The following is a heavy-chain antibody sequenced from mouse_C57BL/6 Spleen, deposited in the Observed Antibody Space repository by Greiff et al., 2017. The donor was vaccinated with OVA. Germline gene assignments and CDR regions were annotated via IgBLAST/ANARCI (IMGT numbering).Heavy chain of an antibody. Sequence: QVQLQQPGAELVKPGASVKLSCKASGYTFSSYWMHWVKQRPGQGLEWIGMIHPNSGSTNYNEKFKGKATLTVDKSSSTAYMQLSSLTSEDSAVYYCARERVITTVVDFDYWGQGTTLTVSS. CDR3: ARERVITTVVDFDY. D-gene: IGHD1-1*01. CDR2: IHPNSGST. CDR1: GYTFSSYW. V-gene: IGHV1-64*01. J-gene: IGHJ2*01.